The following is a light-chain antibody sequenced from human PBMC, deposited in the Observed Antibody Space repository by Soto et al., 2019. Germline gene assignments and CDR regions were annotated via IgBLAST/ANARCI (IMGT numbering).Light chain of an antibody. Sequence: DIQMTQSPSSLSASVGDRVTITCRASQGISTYLAWYQQRPGQVPKLLIYGAFTLQSGVPSRFSGSGSGTDFTLTISSLQPEDVATYYCQQYNSAPYAFGQGTKLEIK. V-gene: IGKV1-27*01. CDR1: QGISTY. CDR3: QQYNSAPYA. CDR2: GAF. J-gene: IGKJ2*01.